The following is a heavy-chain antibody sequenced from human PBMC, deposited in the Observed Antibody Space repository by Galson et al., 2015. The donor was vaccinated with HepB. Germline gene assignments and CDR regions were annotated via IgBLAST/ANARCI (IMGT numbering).Heavy chain of an antibody. Sequence: SLRLSCAASGFTFSSYGMHWVRQAPGKGLEWVAVISYDGSNKYYADSVKGRFTISRDNSKNTLYLQMNSLRAEDTAVYYCAKAATIAVAGTYDYWGQGTLVTVSS. CDR3: AKAATIAVAGTYDY. D-gene: IGHD6-19*01. V-gene: IGHV3-30*18. CDR1: GFTFSSYG. CDR2: ISYDGSNK. J-gene: IGHJ4*02.